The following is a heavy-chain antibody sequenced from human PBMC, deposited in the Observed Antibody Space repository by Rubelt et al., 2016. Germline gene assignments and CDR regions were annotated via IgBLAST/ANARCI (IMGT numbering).Heavy chain of an antibody. CDR1: GFTFDDFT. CDR2: SRDPNT. D-gene: IGHD3/OR15-3a*01. V-gene: IGHV3-43*01. CDR3: VKEMDAIYFDY. Sequence: EVQLVESVVVVVQPGVSLRLSCATSGFTFDDFTLHWFSQAPGKGLEWVSLSRDPNTYYADSVTGRFTVSRDNSKNSLYLEMNSLRTEDTALYYCVKEMDAIYFDYWGQGTLVTVSS. J-gene: IGHJ4*02.